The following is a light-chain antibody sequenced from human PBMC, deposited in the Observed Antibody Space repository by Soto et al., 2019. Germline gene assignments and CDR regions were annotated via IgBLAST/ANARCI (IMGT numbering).Light chain of an antibody. V-gene: IGLV1-51*01. J-gene: IGLJ1*01. CDR3: GTWDSSLSIYV. CDR2: DNN. Sequence: QSVLTQPPSVSAAPGHKVSISCSGTNSDIGDNYVAWYQQLPGTAPKLLIYDNNKRPSGIPDRFSGSKSGTSATLAITGLQTGDEADYYCGTWDSSLSIYVFGTGTKVT. CDR1: NSDIGDNY.